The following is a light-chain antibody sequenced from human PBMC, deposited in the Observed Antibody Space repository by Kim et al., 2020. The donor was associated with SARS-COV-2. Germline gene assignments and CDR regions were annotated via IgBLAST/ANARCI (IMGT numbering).Light chain of an antibody. V-gene: IGLV1-44*01. Sequence: QSVIISCSGSRSNTGSTPVNWYQHVPGTAPKLLIYSNSDRPSGVPDRFTASKSDTSAALAISGLQSEDETTYYCAAWDESLDGFLFFGGGTQLTVL. CDR2: SNS. CDR3: AAWDESLDGFLF. J-gene: IGLJ2*01. CDR1: RSNTGSTP.